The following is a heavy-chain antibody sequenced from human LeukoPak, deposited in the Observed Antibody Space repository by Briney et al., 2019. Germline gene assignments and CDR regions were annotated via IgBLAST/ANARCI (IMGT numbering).Heavy chain of an antibody. CDR2: ISGSDSTT. D-gene: IGHD6-19*01. CDR1: GFTFSTYA. Sequence: GGSLRLSCAASGFTFSTYAIRWVRQAPGKGLEWVSSISGSDSTTYYADSVKGRFTISRDNSKNTVYLQMSSLRVDDTAVYYCAKGMSTGWYYFDYWGQGALVSVSS. CDR3: AKGMSTGWYYFDY. J-gene: IGHJ4*02. V-gene: IGHV3-23*01.